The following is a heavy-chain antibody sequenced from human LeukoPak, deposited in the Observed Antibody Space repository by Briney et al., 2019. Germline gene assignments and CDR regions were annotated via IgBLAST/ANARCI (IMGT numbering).Heavy chain of an antibody. J-gene: IGHJ4*02. CDR2: ISGSGGST. CDR1: GCTFSSYA. Sequence: GGSLRLSCAASGCTFSSYAMSWVRQAPGKGLEWVSAISGSGGSTYYADSVKGRFTISRDNSKNTLYLQMNSLRAEDTAVYYCAKGRYYDFWSGRKTDPFDYWGQGTLVTVSS. V-gene: IGHV3-23*01. CDR3: AKGRYYDFWSGRKTDPFDY. D-gene: IGHD3-3*01.